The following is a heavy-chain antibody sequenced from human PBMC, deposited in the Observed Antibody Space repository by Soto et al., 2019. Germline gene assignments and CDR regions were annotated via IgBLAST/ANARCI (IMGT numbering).Heavy chain of an antibody. Sequence: GGSLRLSCAASGFTFSSYWMHWVRQAPGKGLVWVSRINSDGSSTSYADSVKGRFTISRDNAKNTLYLQMNSLRAEDTAVYYCAREFYDILTDPHNWFDPWGQGTLVTVSS. V-gene: IGHV3-74*01. D-gene: IGHD3-9*01. CDR1: GFTFSSYW. CDR2: INSDGSST. CDR3: AREFYDILTDPHNWFDP. J-gene: IGHJ5*02.